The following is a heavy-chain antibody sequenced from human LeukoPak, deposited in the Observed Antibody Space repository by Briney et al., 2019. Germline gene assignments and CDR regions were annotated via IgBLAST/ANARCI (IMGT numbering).Heavy chain of an antibody. Sequence: SETLSLXCTVSGGSISSYYWSWIRQPPGKGLEWIGYIYYSGSTNYNPSLKSRVTISVDTSKNQFSLKLSSVTAADTAVYYCARGYYDSSVLDPWGQGTLVTVSS. CDR2: IYYSGST. J-gene: IGHJ5*02. CDR1: GGSISSYY. V-gene: IGHV4-59*01. D-gene: IGHD3-22*01. CDR3: ARGYYDSSVLDP.